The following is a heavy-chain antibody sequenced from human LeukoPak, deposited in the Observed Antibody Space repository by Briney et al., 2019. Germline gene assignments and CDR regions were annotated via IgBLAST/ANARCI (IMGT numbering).Heavy chain of an antibody. D-gene: IGHD6-13*01. Sequence: AGGSLRLSCAASGFTFDDYGMSWVRQAPGKGLEWVSSITWDSDTTGYADSVKGRFTISRDNAKNSLYLQMNSLRAEDTALYYCARAYTSSRRYYYYYMDVWGKGTTVTVSS. J-gene: IGHJ6*03. V-gene: IGHV3-20*04. CDR2: ITWDSDTT. CDR3: ARAYTSSRRYYYYYMDV. CDR1: GFTFDDYG.